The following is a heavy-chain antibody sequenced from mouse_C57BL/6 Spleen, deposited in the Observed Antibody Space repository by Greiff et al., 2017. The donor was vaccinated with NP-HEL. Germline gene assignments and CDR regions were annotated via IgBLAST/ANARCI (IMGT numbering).Heavy chain of an antibody. CDR1: GYSFTGYS. J-gene: IGHJ4*01. D-gene: IGHD2-4*01. CDR3: ARRLRHYYAMDY. V-gene: IGHV1-42*01. Sequence: VQLQQSGPELVKPGASVKISCKASGYSFTGYSMNWVKQSPEKSLEWIGEINPSTGGTTYNQKFKAKATLTVDKSSSTAYMQLKSLTSEDSAVYYCARRLRHYYAMDYWGQGTSLTVSS. CDR2: INPSTGGT.